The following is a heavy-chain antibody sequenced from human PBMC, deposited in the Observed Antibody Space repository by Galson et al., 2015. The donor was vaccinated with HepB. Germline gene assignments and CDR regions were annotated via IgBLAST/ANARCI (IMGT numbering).Heavy chain of an antibody. D-gene: IGHD1-26*01. CDR3: ARVGKRGIGKVGTTGMLFDP. J-gene: IGHJ5*02. Sequence: VKVSCKASGYTFTSYAISWVRQAPGQGLEWLGWISAYNGNTDYAQKFQGRVTMTTDTSTSTAYMEVRSLRSDDTAVYYCARVGKRGIGKVGTTGMLFDPWGQGTLVTVSS. V-gene: IGHV1-18*01. CDR1: GYTFTSYA. CDR2: ISAYNGNT.